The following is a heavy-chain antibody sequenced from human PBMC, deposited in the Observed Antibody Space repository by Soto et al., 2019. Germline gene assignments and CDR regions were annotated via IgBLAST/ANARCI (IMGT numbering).Heavy chain of an antibody. J-gene: IGHJ5*02. CDR1: GYTFTSSG. CDR2: ISVYNGNT. V-gene: IGHV1-18*01. D-gene: IGHD2-2*01. CDR3: ARGVVVPAVTGKTWFDP. Sequence: GASVKVSCKASGYTFTSSGISWVRQAPGQGLEWMGWISVYNGNTNYAQNFQGRVSMTTDTSTSTVYMELRNLRSDDTAVYYCARGVVVPAVTGKTWFDPWGQGTLVTVSS.